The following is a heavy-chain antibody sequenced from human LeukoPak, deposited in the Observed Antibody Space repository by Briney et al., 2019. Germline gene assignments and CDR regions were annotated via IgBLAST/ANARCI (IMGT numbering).Heavy chain of an antibody. CDR3: ARDGYSSDWYPLDAFES. V-gene: IGHV1-18*01. J-gene: IGHJ3*02. CDR1: GYTFANYG. CDR2: ISSYNGNT. Sequence: ASVKVSCKASGYTFANYGISWVRQAPGQGLEWMGWISSYNGNTEYIQKLQGRVTMTTDTSTSTAYMELRSLRSDDTAVYYCARDGYSSDWYPLDAFESWGQGTMVTVSS. D-gene: IGHD6-19*01.